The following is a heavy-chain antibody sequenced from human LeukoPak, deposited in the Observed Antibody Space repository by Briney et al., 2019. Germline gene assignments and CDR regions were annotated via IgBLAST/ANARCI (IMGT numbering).Heavy chain of an antibody. V-gene: IGHV4-39*01. J-gene: IGHJ5*02. CDR1: GGSISSSSYY. CDR3: ARRSSSSPTPYWFDP. D-gene: IGHD6-6*01. CDR2: IYYSGST. Sequence: SETLSLTCTVSGGSISSSSYYWGWIRQPPGKGLEWIGSIYYSGSTYYNPSLKSRVTISVDTSKDQFSLKLGSVTAADTAVYYCARRSSSSPTPYWFDPWGQGTLVTVSS.